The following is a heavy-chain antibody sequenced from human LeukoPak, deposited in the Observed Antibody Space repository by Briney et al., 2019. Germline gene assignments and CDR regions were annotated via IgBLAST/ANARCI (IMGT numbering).Heavy chain of an antibody. CDR2: INPNSGDT. J-gene: IGHJ4*02. V-gene: IGHV1-2*02. CDR1: GYTFTDYY. Sequence: ASVKVSCKASGYTFTDYYVYWVRQAPGQGLEWMGWINPNSGDTNYAQKFQGRVTITADKSTSTAYMELSSLRSEDTAVYYCARDLGTKDYYEKGFDYWGQGTLVTVSS. CDR3: ARDLGTKDYYEKGFDY. D-gene: IGHD3-22*01.